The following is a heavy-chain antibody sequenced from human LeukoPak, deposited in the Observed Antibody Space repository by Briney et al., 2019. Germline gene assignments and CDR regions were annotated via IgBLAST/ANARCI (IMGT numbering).Heavy chain of an antibody. D-gene: IGHD1-26*01. Sequence: GGSLTLSCAASGFTFRTYGMHWVRQAPGKGLEGVAFICYGGDNKYYTDPVKGRLTISRDNSKNTLYLQMNSLRAEDTAVYYCAKIPQREWEIPRNYYSWDMDVWGKGTTVTTSS. CDR3: AKIPQREWEIPRNYYSWDMDV. V-gene: IGHV3-30*02. CDR2: ICYGGDNK. J-gene: IGHJ6*03. CDR1: GFTFRTYG.